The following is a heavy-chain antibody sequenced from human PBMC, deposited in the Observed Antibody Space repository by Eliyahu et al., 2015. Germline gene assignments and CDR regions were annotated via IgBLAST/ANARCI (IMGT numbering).Heavy chain of an antibody. V-gene: IGHV3-23*01. D-gene: IGHD1-26*01. CDR3: ATTPGKYFDY. Sequence: EVQLLESGGGLVQPGGSLRLSCXAXGFTFSNYAMSWXPQGPGKGLGWVSSISGSGGNTYYADSVKGRFTISRDNSKNTLYLQMNSLRAEDTAVYYCATTPGKYFDYWGQGTLVTVSS. CDR2: ISGSGGNT. J-gene: IGHJ4*02. CDR1: GFTFSNYA.